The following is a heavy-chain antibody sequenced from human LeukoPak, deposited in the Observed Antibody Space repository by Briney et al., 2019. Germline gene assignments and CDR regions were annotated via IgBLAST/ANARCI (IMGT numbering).Heavy chain of an antibody. CDR1: GFTFSSYE. Sequence: PGGSLRLSCAASGFTFSSYEMNWVRQAPGKGLEWVSLIYGGGGTFYADSVKGRFTISRYNSENTLYLQMNNLRAEDTAVYYCARVGVGTVAGNYFDDWGQGTLVTVSS. CDR3: ARVGVGTVAGNYFDD. V-gene: IGHV3-53*04. J-gene: IGHJ4*02. CDR2: IYGGGGT. D-gene: IGHD6-19*01.